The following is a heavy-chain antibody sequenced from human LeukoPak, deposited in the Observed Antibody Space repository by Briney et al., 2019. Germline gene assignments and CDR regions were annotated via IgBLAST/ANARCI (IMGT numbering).Heavy chain of an antibody. J-gene: IGHJ5*02. V-gene: IGHV3-23*01. CDR2: ISGSGGST. CDR1: GFTFSSYA. Sequence: PGGSLRLSCAASGFTFSSYAMSWVRQAPGKGLEWVSAISGSGGSTYYADSVKGRFTISRDNAKNSLYLQMNSLRAEDTAVYYCARDGSPSSSWYEGVNWFDPWGQGTLVTVSS. D-gene: IGHD6-13*01. CDR3: ARDGSPSSSWYEGVNWFDP.